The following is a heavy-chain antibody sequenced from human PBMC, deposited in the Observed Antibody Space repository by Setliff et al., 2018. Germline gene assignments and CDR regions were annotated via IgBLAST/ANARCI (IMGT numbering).Heavy chain of an antibody. V-gene: IGHV1-69*05. CDR1: GGFSTHA. D-gene: IGHD6-19*01. J-gene: IGHJ4*01. Sequence: ASVKVSCKASGGFSTHAISWVRQVPGQGLEWMGGIIPILGTTDYAQNFQGRVTITTDESTSSAYLEMSNLRSEDTAVYYCASALIRRVAVAGKSRFDYWGQGTLVTVSS. CDR2: IIPILGTT. CDR3: ASALIRRVAVAGKSRFDY.